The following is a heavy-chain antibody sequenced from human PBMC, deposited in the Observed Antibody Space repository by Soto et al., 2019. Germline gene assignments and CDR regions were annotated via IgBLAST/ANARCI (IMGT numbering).Heavy chain of an antibody. CDR2: IDTSGTT. CDR3: ARGPRGYVYYHGMDV. V-gene: IGHV4-4*07. Sequence: QVQVQESGPGLVKPSETLSLTCTVSGGSISSYYCSWIRQSAGKGLEWIGRIDTSGTTNYNPSLRSRVTMSVDASKNQFSLNLSSVTAADTAVYLCARGPRGYVYYHGMDVWGQGTTVTVSS. J-gene: IGHJ6*02. CDR1: GGSISSYY. D-gene: IGHD3-10*01.